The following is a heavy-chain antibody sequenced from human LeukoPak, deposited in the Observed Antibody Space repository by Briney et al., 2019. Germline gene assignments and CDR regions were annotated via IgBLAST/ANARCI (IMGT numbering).Heavy chain of an antibody. D-gene: IGHD1-7*01. CDR2: ISGSGGST. V-gene: IGHV3-23*01. J-gene: IGHJ6*03. Sequence: PGGALRLSCAASGVTFSSDAMSWGRQAPGEGVEGGSAISGSGGSTYYADSVKGPFTISRDNSTNPLYLQMNSLRAEDTAVYYCANLDRYTWNSYYSLDVWGKGTTVTVS. CDR3: ANLDRYTWNSYYSLDV. CDR1: GVTFSSDA.